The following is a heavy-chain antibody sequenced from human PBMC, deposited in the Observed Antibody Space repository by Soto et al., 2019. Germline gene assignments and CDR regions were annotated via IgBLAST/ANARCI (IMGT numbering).Heavy chain of an antibody. CDR3: ARDPWDY. V-gene: IGHV3-7*01. CDR2: INQDGREK. CDR1: GFIFSDYC. Sequence: GGSLRLSCAASGFIFSDYCMTWVRQVPGKGLEWVANINQDGREKCYMDSVKGRFTISRDNAKNSLDLQMNSLRADDTAVYYCARDPWDYWGQGTLVTVSS. J-gene: IGHJ4*02.